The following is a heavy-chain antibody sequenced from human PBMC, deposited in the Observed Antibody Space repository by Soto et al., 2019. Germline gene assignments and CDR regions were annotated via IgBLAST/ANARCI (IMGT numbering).Heavy chain of an antibody. V-gene: IGHV4-59*01. Sequence: PSETLSLTCSVSGGSISNYYWSWIRQPPGKGLEWIGYIYYSGSTNYNPSLRGRVTISLDTSRNQFSLNLSSVTTADTAVYYCARQVGTSGFRYYGINVWGQGTTVTVSS. CDR1: GGSISNYY. CDR3: ARQVGTSGFRYYGINV. D-gene: IGHD1-26*01. J-gene: IGHJ6*02. CDR2: IYYSGST.